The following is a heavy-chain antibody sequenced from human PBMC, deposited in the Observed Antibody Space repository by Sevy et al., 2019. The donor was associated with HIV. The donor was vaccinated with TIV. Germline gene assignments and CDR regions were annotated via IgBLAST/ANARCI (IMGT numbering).Heavy chain of an antibody. D-gene: IGHD2-2*01. CDR3: ASGIVVVPARGHHYYYYGMDV. J-gene: IGHJ6*02. CDR1: GYTFTSYG. CDR2: ISAYNGNT. Sequence: ASVKVSCKASGYTFTSYGISWVRQAPGQGLEWMGWISAYNGNTNYAQKLQGRVTMTTDTSTSTAYMELRSLRSDDTAGYYCASGIVVVPARGHHYYYYGMDVWGQGTTVTVSS. V-gene: IGHV1-18*01.